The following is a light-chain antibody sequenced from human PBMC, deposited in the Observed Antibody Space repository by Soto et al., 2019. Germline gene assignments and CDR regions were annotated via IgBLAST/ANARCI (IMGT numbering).Light chain of an antibody. CDR3: LSYAGSYNFV. V-gene: IGLV2-23*01. J-gene: IGLJ1*01. CDR1: SSNIGGYNV. CDR2: EGI. Sequence: QSALTQPASVSGSPGQSITISCSGTSSNIGGYNVVSWYQQHPGKAPKVIVYEGIKRPSGVSDRFSGSTSGSTASLTISGLQADDEADYYCLSYAGSYNFVFGSGTKVTVL.